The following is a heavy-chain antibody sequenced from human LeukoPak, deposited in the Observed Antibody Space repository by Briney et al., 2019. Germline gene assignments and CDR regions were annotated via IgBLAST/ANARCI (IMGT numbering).Heavy chain of an antibody. CDR3: ARGPTYDYVWGSYRSSSYFDY. Sequence: SVKVSCKASGGTFSSYAISWVRQAPGQGLEWMGGIIPIFGTANYAQKFQGRVTITADKSTSTASMELSSLRSEDTAVYYCARGPTYDYVWGSYRSSSYFDYWGQGTLVTVSS. V-gene: IGHV1-69*06. CDR2: IIPIFGTA. CDR1: GGTFSSYA. D-gene: IGHD3-16*02. J-gene: IGHJ4*02.